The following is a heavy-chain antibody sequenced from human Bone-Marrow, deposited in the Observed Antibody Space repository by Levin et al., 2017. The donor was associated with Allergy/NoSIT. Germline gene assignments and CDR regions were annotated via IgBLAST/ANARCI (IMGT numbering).Heavy chain of an antibody. CDR2: LNPDGSAA. V-gene: IGHV3-74*01. D-gene: IGHD1-20*01. J-gene: IGHJ4*02. CDR3: VAYNWNDFDC. Sequence: GGSLRLSCAASGFTFSNYWMHWVRQAPGKELVWVSRLNPDGSAANYADSVEGRFTISRDNAKNTLYLQMDSLRAEDTAVYYCVAYNWNDFDCWGQGTLVTVSS. CDR1: GFTFSNYW.